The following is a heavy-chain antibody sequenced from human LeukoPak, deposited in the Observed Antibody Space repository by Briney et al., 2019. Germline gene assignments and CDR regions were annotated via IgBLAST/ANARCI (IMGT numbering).Heavy chain of an antibody. CDR3: ARGYCSSSSCREFDY. V-gene: IGHV3-23*01. CDR2: ISSSGVST. J-gene: IGHJ4*02. Sequence: GGSLRLSCAASGFTFSTYAMSWVRQAPGKGLEWVSVISSSGVSTYYADSVKGRFTISRDNSKNTLFLQMNSLRAEDTAVYYCARGYCSSSSCREFDYWGQGTLVTVSS. CDR1: GFTFSTYA. D-gene: IGHD2-2*01.